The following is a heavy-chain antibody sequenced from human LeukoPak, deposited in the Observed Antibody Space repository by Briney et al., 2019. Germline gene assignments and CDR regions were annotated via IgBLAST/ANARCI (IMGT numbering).Heavy chain of an antibody. D-gene: IGHD3-22*01. CDR1: GYTFTSYV. Sequence: GATVKVSCKASGYTFTSYVIQWVRQAPGQRLEWMGWINAGNGDTKYSQKFQGRVTITRDTSTSTVYMELSSLRSEDTAVYYCARGEQTMIPDNWFDPWGQGTLVTVSS. CDR3: ARGEQTMIPDNWFDP. J-gene: IGHJ5*02. CDR2: INAGNGDT. V-gene: IGHV1-3*01.